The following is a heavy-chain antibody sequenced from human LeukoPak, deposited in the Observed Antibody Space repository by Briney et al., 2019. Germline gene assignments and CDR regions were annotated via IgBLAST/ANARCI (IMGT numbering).Heavy chain of an antibody. CDR3: ASNLMYDEWDYYYMDV. CDR2: INLEGSQK. Sequence: SGGSLRLSCAASGFTFFNYWMSWVRQAPGKGLEWVANINLEGSQKYYVDSLKGRFTISRDNANNLLYLQMNSLRAEDTAVYYCASNLMYDEWDYYYMDVWGKGTTVTISS. D-gene: IGHD1-26*01. J-gene: IGHJ6*03. CDR1: GFTFFNYW. V-gene: IGHV3-7*01.